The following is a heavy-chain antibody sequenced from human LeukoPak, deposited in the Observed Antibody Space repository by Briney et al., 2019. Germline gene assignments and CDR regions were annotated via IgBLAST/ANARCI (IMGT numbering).Heavy chain of an antibody. V-gene: IGHV4-39*07. Sequence: SETLSLTCTVSGGSISSSSYYWAWIRQPPGKGLEWIGSIYYSGTTYYNPSLKSRVTISVETSKNQFSLRLSSVTAADTAVYFCARARVVGYCSGGSCRKGWFDPWGQGTLVTVSS. D-gene: IGHD2-15*01. CDR2: IYYSGTT. J-gene: IGHJ5*02. CDR3: ARARVVGYCSGGSCRKGWFDP. CDR1: GGSISSSSYY.